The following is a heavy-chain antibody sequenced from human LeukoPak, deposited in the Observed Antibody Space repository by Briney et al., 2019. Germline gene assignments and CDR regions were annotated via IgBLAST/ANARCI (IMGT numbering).Heavy chain of an antibody. V-gene: IGHV1-18*01. CDR3: ARDLYRRGRSTYYDFWSGYSNYYMDV. CDR1: GYTFTTYG. D-gene: IGHD3-3*01. J-gene: IGHJ6*03. Sequence: ASVKVSCKASGYTFTTYGISWVRQAPGQGLEWMGYISAYNGKTNYAHKLQGRVTMTTDTSTSTAYMELRSLRSDDTAVYYCARDLYRRGRSTYYDFWSGYSNYYMDVWGKGTTVTVSS. CDR2: ISAYNGKT.